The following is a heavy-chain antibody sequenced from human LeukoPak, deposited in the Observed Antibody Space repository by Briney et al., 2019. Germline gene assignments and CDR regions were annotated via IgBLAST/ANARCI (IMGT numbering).Heavy chain of an antibody. CDR2: IHHSGIT. Sequence: PSETLSLTCSVSGGSISSGFYYWTWIRQSPGKGLEWIGSIHHSGITYYNPSLKSRVTISVDTSKNQFSLKLTSVTAADTAVYCCATGGLRPEYFQHWGQGTMVTVSS. J-gene: IGHJ1*01. D-gene: IGHD2-15*01. V-gene: IGHV4-39*01. CDR1: GGSISSGFYY. CDR3: ATGGLRPEYFQH.